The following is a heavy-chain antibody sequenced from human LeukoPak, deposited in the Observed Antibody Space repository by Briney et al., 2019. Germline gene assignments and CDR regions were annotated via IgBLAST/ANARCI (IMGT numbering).Heavy chain of an antibody. CDR1: GFTFSSYG. V-gene: IGHV3-30*02. J-gene: IGHJ4*02. CDR3: AKDHLPGIVVADRDY. D-gene: IGHD6-19*01. CDR2: IRYDGNNK. Sequence: GGSLRLSCAASGFTFSSYGMHWVRQAPGKGLEWVAFIRYDGNNKYYADSVKGRFTISRDNSKNTLYLQINSLRAEDTAVYYCAKDHLPGIVVADRDYWGLGTLVTVSS.